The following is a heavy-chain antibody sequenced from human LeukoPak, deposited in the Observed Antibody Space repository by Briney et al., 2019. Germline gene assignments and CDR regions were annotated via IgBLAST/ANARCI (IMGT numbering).Heavy chain of an antibody. CDR1: GGSISSSNW. D-gene: IGHD6-13*01. CDR2: IYHSGST. Sequence: SETLSLTCAVSGGSISSSNWWSWVRQPPGKGLEWIGEIYHSGSTNYNPSLKSRVTISVDKSKNQFSLKLSSVTAADTAVYYCARGSHSSWYLFRDWFDPWGQGTLVTVSS. J-gene: IGHJ5*02. CDR3: ARGSHSSWYLFRDWFDP. V-gene: IGHV4-4*02.